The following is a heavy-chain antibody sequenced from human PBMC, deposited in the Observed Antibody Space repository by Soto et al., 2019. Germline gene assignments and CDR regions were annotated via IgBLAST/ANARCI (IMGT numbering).Heavy chain of an antibody. D-gene: IGHD6-19*01. CDR3: AVVAGTPFSYFDY. V-gene: IGHV1-46*01. Sequence: ASVKVSCKASGYTFTSYYMHWVRQAPGQGLEWMGIINPSGGSTSYAQKFQGRVTMTRDTSTSTVYMELSSLRSEDTAVCYCAVVAGTPFSYFDYWGQGTLVTVSS. J-gene: IGHJ4*02. CDR2: INPSGGST. CDR1: GYTFTSYY.